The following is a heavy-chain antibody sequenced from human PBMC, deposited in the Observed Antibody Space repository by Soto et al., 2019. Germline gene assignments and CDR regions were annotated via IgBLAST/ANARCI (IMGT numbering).Heavy chain of an antibody. CDR3: ARSGAVAATHRYYYYYYMDV. CDR1: GYTFTGYY. CDR2: INPNSGGT. V-gene: IGHV1-2*04. Sequence: GASVKVSCTASGYTFTGYYMHWVRQAPGQGLEWMGWINPNSGGTNYAQKFQGWVTMTRDTSISTAYMELSRLRSDDTAVYYCARSGAVAATHRYYYYYYMDVWGKGTTVTVSS. J-gene: IGHJ6*03. D-gene: IGHD2-15*01.